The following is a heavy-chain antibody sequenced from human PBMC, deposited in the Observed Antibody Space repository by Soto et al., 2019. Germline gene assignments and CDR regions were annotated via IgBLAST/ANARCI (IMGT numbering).Heavy chain of an antibody. V-gene: IGHV1-46*01. CDR3: VRGQNIVVVTAIWGDRTWGY. CDR1: GYTFTSYY. CDR2: INPSGGST. Sequence: ASVKVSCKASGYTFTSYYMHWVRQAPGQGLEWMGIINPSGGSTSYAQKFQGRVTMTRDTSTSTVYMELSSLRSDDTAVYYCVRGQNIVVVTAIWGDRTWGYWGQGTLVTVSS. D-gene: IGHD2-21*02. J-gene: IGHJ4*02.